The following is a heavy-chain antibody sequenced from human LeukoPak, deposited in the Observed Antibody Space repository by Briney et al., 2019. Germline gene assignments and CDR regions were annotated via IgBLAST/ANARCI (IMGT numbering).Heavy chain of an antibody. CDR3: ARHWYSSGWYPAFDI. CDR2: ISLSGGST. J-gene: IGHJ3*02. Sequence: PGGSLRLSCAASGFTFSNYALTWVRQAPGKGLEWVSSISLSGGSTYYADSVKGRFTISRDNSKNTLYLQMNSLRAEDTAVYSCARHWYSSGWYPAFDIWGQGTMVTVSS. V-gene: IGHV3-23*01. CDR1: GFTFSNYA. D-gene: IGHD6-13*01.